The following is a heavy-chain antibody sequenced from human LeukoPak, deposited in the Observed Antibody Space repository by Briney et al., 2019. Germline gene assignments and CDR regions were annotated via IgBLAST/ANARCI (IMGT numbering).Heavy chain of an antibody. CDR1: GFSFSNFA. CDR2: ISGSGGST. D-gene: IGHD2-2*01. V-gene: IGHV3-23*01. J-gene: IGHJ4*01. CDR3: AKDPWDCSSTSCPDY. Sequence: AGGSLRLSCEVSGFSFSNFAMSWVRQAAGKGLEWVSAISGSGGSTYYAGSVQGRFTISRDNSKNTLYLQMNSLRAEDTAIYYCAKDPWDCSSTSCPDYWGHGTLVTVSS.